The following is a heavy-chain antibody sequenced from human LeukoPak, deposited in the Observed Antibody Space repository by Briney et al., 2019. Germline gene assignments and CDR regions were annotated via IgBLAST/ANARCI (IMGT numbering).Heavy chain of an antibody. J-gene: IGHJ6*03. D-gene: IGHD3-3*01. V-gene: IGHV1-8*03. Sequence: ASVKVSCKASGYTFTSYDINWVRQATGQGLEWMGWMNPNSGNTGYAQKFQGRVTITRNTSISTAYMELSSLRSEDTAVYYCARSLRFPGPYYYYYYMDVWGKGTRVTISS. CDR1: GYTFTSYD. CDR3: ARSLRFPGPYYYYYYMDV. CDR2: MNPNSGNT.